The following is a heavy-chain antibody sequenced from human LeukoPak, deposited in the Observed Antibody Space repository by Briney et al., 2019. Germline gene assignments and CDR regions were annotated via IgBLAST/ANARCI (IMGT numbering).Heavy chain of an antibody. CDR3: VRDWGNDREFDY. Sequence: PGGSLRLSCIASKFTFGDYGMNWVRQAPGKGLEWVSFISSSGNTIYYTDSVKGRLTISRDNAKNSVNLQMSSLREEDTAVYYCVRDWGNDREFDYWGQGTLVTVSS. D-gene: IGHD3-16*02. J-gene: IGHJ4*02. CDR1: KFTFGDYG. CDR2: ISSSGNTI. V-gene: IGHV3-48*02.